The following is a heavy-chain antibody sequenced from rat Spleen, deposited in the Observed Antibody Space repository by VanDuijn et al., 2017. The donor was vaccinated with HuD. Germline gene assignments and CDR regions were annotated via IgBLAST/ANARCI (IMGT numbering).Heavy chain of an antibody. D-gene: IGHD1-2*01. CDR2: IWNSGGT. CDR3: ARGVNYYSSYVMDA. J-gene: IGHJ4*01. V-gene: IGHV2-41*01. Sequence: QVQLKESGPGLVQPSQTLSLTCTVAGFSLTSYNVHWVRQFPGKGLEWMGVIWNSGGTRYNSALKSRLSISKDTSKSQVFLKMNSLQSEDTTTYYCARGVNYYSSYVMDAWGQVASVTVSS. CDR1: GFSLTSYN.